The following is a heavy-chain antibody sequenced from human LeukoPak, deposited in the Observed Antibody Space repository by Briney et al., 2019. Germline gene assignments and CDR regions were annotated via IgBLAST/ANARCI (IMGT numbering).Heavy chain of an antibody. CDR3: ARLVAARPGQAVDY. J-gene: IGHJ4*02. D-gene: IGHD6-6*01. CDR1: GGSISSSSYY. V-gene: IGHV4-39*01. CDR2: IYYSGST. Sequence: DPSETLSLTCTVSGGSISSSSYYWGWIRQPPGKGLEWIGSIYYSGSTYYNPSLKSRVTISVDTSKNQFSLKLSSVTAADTAVYYCARLVAARPGQAVDYWGQGTLVTVSS.